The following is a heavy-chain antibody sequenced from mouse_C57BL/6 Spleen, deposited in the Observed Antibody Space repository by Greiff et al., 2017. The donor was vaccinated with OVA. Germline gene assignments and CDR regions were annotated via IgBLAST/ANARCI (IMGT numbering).Heavy chain of an antibody. Sequence: LVESGAELVKPGASVKISCKASGYAFSSYWMNWVKQRPGQGLEWIGQIYPGDGDTNYNGKFKGKATLTADKSSSTAYMQLSSLTSEDSAVYFCARGGGPYAMDYWGQGTSVTVSS. V-gene: IGHV1-80*01. CDR3: ARGGGPYAMDY. D-gene: IGHD1-1*02. J-gene: IGHJ4*01. CDR1: GYAFSSYW. CDR2: IYPGDGDT.